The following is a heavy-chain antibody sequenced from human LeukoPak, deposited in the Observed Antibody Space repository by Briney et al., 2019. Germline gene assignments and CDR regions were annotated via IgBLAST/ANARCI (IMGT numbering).Heavy chain of an antibody. Sequence: PGGSLRLSCAASGFTLSSYAMSWVRQAPGKGLEWVSAISGSSGSTYYADSVKGRFTISRDNSKNTLYLQMNSLRAEDTAVYYCAKGIGRAGCTNGVCYTPYFDYWGQGTLVTVSS. V-gene: IGHV3-23*01. D-gene: IGHD2-8*01. J-gene: IGHJ4*02. CDR2: ISGSSGST. CDR3: AKGIGRAGCTNGVCYTPYFDY. CDR1: GFTLSSYA.